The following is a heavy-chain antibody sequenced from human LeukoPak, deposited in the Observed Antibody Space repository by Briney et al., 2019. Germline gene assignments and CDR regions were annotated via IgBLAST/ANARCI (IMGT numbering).Heavy chain of an antibody. CDR1: GFTFSDYW. D-gene: IGHD5-24*01. CDR2: MKHDGSEK. CDR3: TRVGYIDEGIDY. J-gene: IGHJ4*02. Sequence: PGGSLRLSCAASGFTFSDYWMSWVRQAPGKGLEWVANMKHDGSEKYYVDSVKGRFTISRDNAKNSLFLQMNSLRAEDTAIYYCTRVGYIDEGIDYWGQGTLVTVSS. V-gene: IGHV3-7*04.